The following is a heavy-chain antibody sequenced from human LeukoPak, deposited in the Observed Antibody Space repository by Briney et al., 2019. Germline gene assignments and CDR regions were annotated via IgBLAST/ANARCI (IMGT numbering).Heavy chain of an antibody. D-gene: IGHD6-13*01. CDR2: ISSSGSTI. CDR1: GFTFSSYE. V-gene: IGHV3-48*03. Sequence: PGGSLRLSCAASGFTFSSYEINWVRQAPGKGLEWFSYISSSGSTIYYADSVKGRFTISRENAKNSLYRQISRLRAEDTAVYYCARKRLNSYSSSGYWFDPWGERSPATVSS. CDR3: ARKRLNSYSSSGYWFDP. J-gene: IGHJ5*02.